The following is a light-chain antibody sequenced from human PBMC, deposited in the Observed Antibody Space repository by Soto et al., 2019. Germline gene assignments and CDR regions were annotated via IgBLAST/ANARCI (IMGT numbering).Light chain of an antibody. CDR2: VNSDGSH. CDR3: QTWDTGIKVI. V-gene: IGLV4-69*01. Sequence: QPVLTQSPSASASLGASVRLTCTLSSGHSNYAIAWHQQQPQKGPRYLMKVNSDGSHNKGDGIPDRFSGSSSGAERYLTISSLQSEDEADYYCQTWDTGIKVIFGGGTKLTVL. CDR1: SGHSNYA. J-gene: IGLJ2*01.